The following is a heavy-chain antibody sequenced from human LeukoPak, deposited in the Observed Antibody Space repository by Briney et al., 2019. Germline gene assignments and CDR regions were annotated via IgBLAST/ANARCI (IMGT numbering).Heavy chain of an antibody. Sequence: GGSLRLSCAASGFTFSSYAMSWVRQAPGKGLEWVSAISGSGGSTYYADFVKGRFTISRDNSKNTLYLEMNSLRAEDTAVYYCAKVGPLPRGRGVIINRALDYWGQGTLVTVSS. CDR1: GFTFSSYA. CDR3: AKVGPLPRGRGVIINRALDY. CDR2: ISGSGGST. V-gene: IGHV3-23*01. D-gene: IGHD3-10*01. J-gene: IGHJ4*02.